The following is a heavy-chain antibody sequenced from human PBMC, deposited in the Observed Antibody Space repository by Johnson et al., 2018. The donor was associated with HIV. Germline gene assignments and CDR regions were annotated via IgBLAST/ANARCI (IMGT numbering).Heavy chain of an antibody. J-gene: IGHJ3*02. CDR3: AQDSLAYAFDI. CDR2: ITWNSGSI. V-gene: IGHV3-9*01. CDR1: GFTFSDYY. Sequence: VQLVESGGGLVKPGGSLRLSCAASGFTFSDYYMSWIRQAPGKGLEWVSGITWNSGSIGYADSVKGRFTISRDNAKNSLYLQMKSLRPEDTALYYCAQDSLAYAFDIWGQGTMVTVSS.